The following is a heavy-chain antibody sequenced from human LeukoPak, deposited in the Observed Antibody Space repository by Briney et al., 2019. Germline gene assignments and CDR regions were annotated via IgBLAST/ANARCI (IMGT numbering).Heavy chain of an antibody. D-gene: IGHD3-10*01. CDR1: GFTFSDYY. CDR2: ISSDGSST. Sequence: GESLRLSCAASGFTFSDYYMHWVRQAPGKGLVWVSRISSDGSSTTYADSVKGRFTISRDNANNTLYLQMNSLRAEDTAVYYCARKLRGVSGMDVWGKGTTVTASS. CDR3: ARKLRGVSGMDV. V-gene: IGHV3-74*01. J-gene: IGHJ6*04.